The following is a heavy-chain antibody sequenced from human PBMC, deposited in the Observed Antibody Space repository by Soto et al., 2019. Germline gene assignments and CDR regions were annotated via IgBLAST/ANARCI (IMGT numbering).Heavy chain of an antibody. J-gene: IGHJ4*02. D-gene: IGHD6-19*01. CDR1: GFTFSSCG. CDR2: ISYDGSNK. CDR3: AIYSSGWYPLDY. Sequence: QVQLVESGGGVVQPGRSLRLSCAASGFTFSSCGMHWVRQAPGKGLEWVAVISYDGSNKYYADSVKGRFTISRDNSKNTLYLQMNSLRAEDTAVYYCAIYSSGWYPLDYWGQGTLVTVSS. V-gene: IGHV3-30*03.